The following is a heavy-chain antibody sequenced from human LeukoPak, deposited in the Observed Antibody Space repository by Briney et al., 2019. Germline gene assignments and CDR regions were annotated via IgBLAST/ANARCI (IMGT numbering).Heavy chain of an antibody. CDR1: GYTFTDYY. Sequence: ASVKVSCTASGYTFTDYYIHWVRQAPGQGLEWMGWINPNTGDTDYAQNFQGRVTVTRDTSITTAYMELSRLRSDDTAVYYCANSAAGTVFDYWGQGTLVTVSS. V-gene: IGHV1-2*02. CDR2: INPNTGDT. D-gene: IGHD6-13*01. J-gene: IGHJ4*02. CDR3: ANSAAGTVFDY.